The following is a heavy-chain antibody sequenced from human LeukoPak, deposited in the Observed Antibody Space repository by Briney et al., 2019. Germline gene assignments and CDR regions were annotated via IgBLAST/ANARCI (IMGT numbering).Heavy chain of an antibody. V-gene: IGHV1-2*02. CDR2: INPNSGGT. Sequence: ASVKVSCKASGYIFIGYYMHWVRQAPGQGLEWMGWINPNSGGTNYAQKFQGRVTMTRDTSISTAYMELSRLRFDDTAVYYCARVFYYYMDVWGKGTTVTISS. CDR1: GYIFIGYY. CDR3: ARVFYYYMDV. J-gene: IGHJ6*03.